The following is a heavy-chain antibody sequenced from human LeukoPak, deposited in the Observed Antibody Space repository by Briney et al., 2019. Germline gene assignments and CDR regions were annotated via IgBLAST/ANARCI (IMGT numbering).Heavy chain of an antibody. D-gene: IGHD4-11*01. V-gene: IGHV1-18*01. Sequence: ASVKVSCKASGYTFTSYGISWVRQAPGQGLEWMGWISAYNGNTNYAQKLQGRVTMTTDTSTSTAYMELRSLRSDDTAVYYCARVGDDDYSNYLIDYWGQGTLVTVSS. J-gene: IGHJ4*02. CDR3: ARVGDDDYSNYLIDY. CDR1: GYTFTSYG. CDR2: ISAYNGNT.